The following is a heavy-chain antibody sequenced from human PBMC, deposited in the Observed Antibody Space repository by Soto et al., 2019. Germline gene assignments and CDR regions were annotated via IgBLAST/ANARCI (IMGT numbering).Heavy chain of an antibody. CDR3: ARGRLISLYYFDY. D-gene: IGHD2-15*01. V-gene: IGHV3-13*01. J-gene: IGHJ4*02. CDR2: IGTAGDT. CDR1: GFTFSNYD. Sequence: EVQLVESGGGLVQPGGSLRLSCAASGFTFSNYDMHWVRQVTGKGLEWVSTIGTAGDTYYPGSVKGRFTISRENAKNSWYLQMNSLSAEDTAVYYCARGRLISLYYFDYWGQGTLVTVSS.